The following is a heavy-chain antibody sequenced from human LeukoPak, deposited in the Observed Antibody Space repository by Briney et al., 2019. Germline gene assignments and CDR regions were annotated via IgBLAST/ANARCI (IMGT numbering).Heavy chain of an antibody. D-gene: IGHD1-26*01. V-gene: IGHV3-53*01. CDR3: ARDPWEGAFDI. J-gene: IGHJ3*02. Sequence: GGSLRLSCAASGFTVSSNYMSWVRQAPGKGLEWVSVIYSGGSTYYADSVKGRFTISRDNSKNTLYLQMNSLRAEDTAVYYCARDPWEGAFDIWGQGTMVTVSS. CDR1: GFTVSSNY. CDR2: IYSGGST.